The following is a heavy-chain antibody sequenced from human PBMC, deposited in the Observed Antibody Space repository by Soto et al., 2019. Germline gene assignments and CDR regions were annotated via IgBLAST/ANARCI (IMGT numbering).Heavy chain of an antibody. CDR3: AKVDPVTTQFDY. J-gene: IGHJ4*02. Sequence: QVQLVQSGAEVKKPGASVKVSCKASGYTFTSYYMHWVRQAPGQGLEWMGIINPSGGSTSYAQKFQGRGTMTRDTSTSTVYMELSSLRSEDTAVYYCAKVDPVTTQFDYWGQGTLVTVSS. D-gene: IGHD4-17*01. CDR2: INPSGGST. V-gene: IGHV1-46*01. CDR1: GYTFTSYY.